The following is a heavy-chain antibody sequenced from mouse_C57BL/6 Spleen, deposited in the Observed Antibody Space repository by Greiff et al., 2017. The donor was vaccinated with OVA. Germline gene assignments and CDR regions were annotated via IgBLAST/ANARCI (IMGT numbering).Heavy chain of an antibody. CDR1: GYAFSSSW. V-gene: IGHV1-82*01. Sequence: QVQLQQSGPELVKPGASVKISCKASGYAFSSSWMNWVKQRPGKGLEWIGRIYPGDGDTNYNGKFKGKATLTADKSSSTAYMQLSSLTSEDSAVYFCARSEVSPYDYDEGFAYWGQGTLVTVSA. CDR3: ARSEVSPYDYDEGFAY. CDR2: IYPGDGDT. D-gene: IGHD2-4*01. J-gene: IGHJ3*01.